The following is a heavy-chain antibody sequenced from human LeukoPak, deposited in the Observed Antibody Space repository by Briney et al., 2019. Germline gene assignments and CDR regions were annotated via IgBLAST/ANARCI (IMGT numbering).Heavy chain of an antibody. J-gene: IGHJ3*02. CDR3: ARDPPSWRELGREAFDI. Sequence: SVKVSCKASGGTFSSYAISLVRQAPGQGLEWMGGIIPIFGTANYAQKFQGRVTITADESTSTAYMELSSLRSEDTAVYYCARDPPSWRELGREAFDIWGQGTMVTVSS. V-gene: IGHV1-69*13. CDR2: IIPIFGTA. D-gene: IGHD1-26*01. CDR1: GGTFSSYA.